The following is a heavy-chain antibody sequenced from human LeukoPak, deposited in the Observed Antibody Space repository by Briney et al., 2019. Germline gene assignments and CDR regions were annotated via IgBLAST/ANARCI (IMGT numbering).Heavy chain of an antibody. CDR3: ARDSASYGDAFDI. D-gene: IGHD1-26*01. CDR2: FDPEDGET. J-gene: IGHJ3*02. Sequence: GSVKVSCKVSGYTLTELSMHWVRQAPGKGLEWMGGFDPEDGETIYAQKFQGRVTITADESTSTAYMELSSLRSEDTAVYYCARDSASYGDAFDIWGQGTMVTVSS. CDR1: GYTLTELS. V-gene: IGHV1-24*01.